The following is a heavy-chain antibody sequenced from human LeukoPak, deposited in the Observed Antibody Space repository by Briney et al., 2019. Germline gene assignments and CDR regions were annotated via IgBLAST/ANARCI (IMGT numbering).Heavy chain of an antibody. J-gene: IGHJ4*02. CDR3: ARNWGSSWFFDY. D-gene: IGHD6-13*01. Sequence: GGSPRLSCAASGFTVISNYMTWVRQAPGKGLEWVSVIYSDGGTTYYADSVKGRFTISRDNSRNTLYLQMNSLRADDTAVYYCARNWGSSWFFDYWGQGTLVTVSS. CDR1: GFTVISNY. CDR2: IYSDGGTT. V-gene: IGHV3-53*01.